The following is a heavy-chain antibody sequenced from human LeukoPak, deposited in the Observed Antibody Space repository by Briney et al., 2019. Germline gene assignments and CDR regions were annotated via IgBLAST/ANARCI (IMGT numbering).Heavy chain of an antibody. V-gene: IGHV3-30*03. CDR2: ISYDGSNK. D-gene: IGHD2-2*03. CDR3: VGYNWFDP. J-gene: IGHJ5*02. CDR1: GFPFSCYG. Sequence: GGSLRLSCAPSGFPFSCYGLHWVRQPPAKGLEWVAVISYDGSNKYCVDSVKGRFTISRDNSKNTLYLQMNSLRAEDTAVYYCVGYNWFDPWGQGTQVTVSS.